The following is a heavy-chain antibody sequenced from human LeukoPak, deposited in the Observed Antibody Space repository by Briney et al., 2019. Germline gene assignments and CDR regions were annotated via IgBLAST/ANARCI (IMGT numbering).Heavy chain of an antibody. D-gene: IGHD3-10*01. J-gene: IGHJ4*02. CDR1: GASVSSGGYH. Sequence: SETLSLTCTVSGASVSSGGYHWSWIRQPPGKGLEWIGCISYSGSTNYNPSFKSRVTISVDTSKNQFSLKLSPVTAADTAVYYCASSGYWGQGTLVTVSS. V-gene: IGHV4-61*08. CDR3: ASSGY. CDR2: ISYSGST.